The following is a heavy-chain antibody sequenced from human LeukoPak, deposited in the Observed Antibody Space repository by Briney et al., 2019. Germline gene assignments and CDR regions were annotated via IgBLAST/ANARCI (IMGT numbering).Heavy chain of an antibody. Sequence: SETLSLTCTVSGGSISSYYWSWIRQPPVRGLEWIGYIYYSGSTNYNPSLKSRVTISVDTSKNQFSLKLSSVTAADTAVYYCASYYYDSSGYSAFDYWGQGTLVTVSS. V-gene: IGHV4-59*01. J-gene: IGHJ4*02. CDR3: ASYYYDSSGYSAFDY. CDR2: IYYSGST. D-gene: IGHD3-22*01. CDR1: GGSISSYY.